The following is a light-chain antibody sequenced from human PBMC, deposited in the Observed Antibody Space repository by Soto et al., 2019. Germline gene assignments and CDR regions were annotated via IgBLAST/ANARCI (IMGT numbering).Light chain of an antibody. CDR3: ISYTSSSTPVV. CDR1: SSDIGDYDY. J-gene: IGLJ2*01. V-gene: IGLV2-14*03. CDR2: DVS. Sequence: QSALTQPASVSGSPGHSITISCTGTSSDIGDYDYVSWYQQHPGKAPKLMIYDVSNRPSGVSNRFSGSKSGNTASLTISGLQAEDEADYYCISYTSSSTPVVFGGGTKLTVL.